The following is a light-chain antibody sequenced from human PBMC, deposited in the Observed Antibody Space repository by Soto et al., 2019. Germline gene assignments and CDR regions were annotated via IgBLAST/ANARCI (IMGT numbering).Light chain of an antibody. Sequence: DIHMTQSPSSVSASVGERVTMTCRASQTISRYLNWYQQRPGKAPNLLIYSASSLQSGFASRFSGSGSGTDFTLTISSLQPEDFATYYCQQSFTAPRTFGQGTKVDIK. CDR1: QTISRY. V-gene: IGKV1-39*01. J-gene: IGKJ1*01. CDR2: SAS. CDR3: QQSFTAPRT.